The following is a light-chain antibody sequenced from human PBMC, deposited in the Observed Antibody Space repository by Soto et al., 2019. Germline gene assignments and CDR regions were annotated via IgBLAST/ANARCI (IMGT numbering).Light chain of an antibody. CDR3: SSYTSNNFVI. Sequence: QSALTQPASVSGSPGQSITISCTGSSSDIGDYNYVSWYKHHPGKAPKLMIYDVSNRPSGVSNRFSGSKSGNTASLTISGLQAEDEADYYCSSYTSNNFVIFGGGTKLTVL. V-gene: IGLV2-14*03. CDR1: SSDIGDYNY. J-gene: IGLJ2*01. CDR2: DVS.